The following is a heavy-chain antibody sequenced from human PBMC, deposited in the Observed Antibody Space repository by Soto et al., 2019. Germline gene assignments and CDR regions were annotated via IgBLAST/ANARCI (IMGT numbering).Heavy chain of an antibody. J-gene: IGHJ4*02. CDR1: GGSISSYY. CDR3: AKDRVVATFRPSY. Sequence: SETLSLTCTVSGGSISSYYWSWIRQPPGKGLEWIGYIYYSGSTNYNPSLKSRVTISVDTSKNQFSLKLSSVTAADTAVYYCAKDRVVATFRPSYWGQGTLVTVSS. V-gene: IGHV4-59*01. CDR2: IYYSGST. D-gene: IGHD5-12*01.